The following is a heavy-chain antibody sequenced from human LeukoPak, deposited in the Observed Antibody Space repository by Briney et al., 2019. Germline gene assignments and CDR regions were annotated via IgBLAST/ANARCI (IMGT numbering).Heavy chain of an antibody. J-gene: IGHJ6*03. V-gene: IGHV3-7*01. CDR1: GFTFSSYW. D-gene: IGHD1-26*01. Sequence: GGSLRLSCAASGFTFSSYWMSWVRQAPGKGLEWVANIKQDGSEKYYVDSVKGRFTISRDNAKNSLYLQMNSLRAEDTAVYYCARERVVGATTWDYYYYMDVWGKGTTVTVSS. CDR3: ARERVVGATTWDYYYYMDV. CDR2: IKQDGSEK.